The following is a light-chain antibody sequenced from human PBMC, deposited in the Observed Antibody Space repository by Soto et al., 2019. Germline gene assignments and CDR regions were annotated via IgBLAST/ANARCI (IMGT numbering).Light chain of an antibody. J-gene: IGLJ3*02. CDR3: ASWDDSLSAWL. CDR1: SSNIGNSY. CDR2: TNN. V-gene: IGLV1-47*02. Sequence: QPVLTQPPSASGTPGQKVTISCSGSSSNIGNSYVYWYRQLPGTAPKLLIYTNNQRPSGVPDRFSGSKSGTSASLAISGLRSEDDADYYCASWDDSLSAWLFGGGTKLTVL.